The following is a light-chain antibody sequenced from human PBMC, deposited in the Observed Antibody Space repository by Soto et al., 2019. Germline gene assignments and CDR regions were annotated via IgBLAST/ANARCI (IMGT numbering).Light chain of an antibody. J-gene: IGLJ3*02. CDR3: QVWVSDSDEGV. CDR2: DDR. CDR1: NIGSTS. V-gene: IGLV3-21*02. Sequence: SYELTQPPSVSVAPGQTARITCGGNNIGSTSVHWYQQKPGQAPVLVVYDDRDRHSGIPERFSGSNSGNTATLTISRVEGGDEADYYCQVWVSDSDEGVFGGGTKLTVL.